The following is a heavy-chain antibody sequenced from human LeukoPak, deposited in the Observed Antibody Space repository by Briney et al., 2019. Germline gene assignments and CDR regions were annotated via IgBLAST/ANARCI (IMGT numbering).Heavy chain of an antibody. CDR1: GFTFSSYA. CDR2: ISGSGGST. CDR3: AKEHYYDSSGYNNLYYFDY. J-gene: IGHJ4*02. V-gene: IGHV3-23*01. D-gene: IGHD3-22*01. Sequence: GGSLRLSCAASGFTFSSYAMSWVRQAPGKGLEWVSAISGSGGSTYYADSVKGRFTISGDNSKNTLYLQMNSLRAEDTAVYYCAKEHYYDSSGYNNLYYFDYWGQGTLVTVSS.